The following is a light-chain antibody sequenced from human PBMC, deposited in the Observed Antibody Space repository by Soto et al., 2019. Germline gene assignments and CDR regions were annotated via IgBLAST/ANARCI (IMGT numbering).Light chain of an antibody. V-gene: IGKV1-33*01. J-gene: IGKJ3*01. Sequence: DIQMTQSPSSLSASVGDRVTITCQASQDISNFLNWYQHKSGKSPKPLINDASNLETGVPSRFSGSGSSTYFTFTINSLQPEDVATYYCQQYDSLPLSFGPGTKVDIK. CDR2: DAS. CDR3: QQYDSLPLS. CDR1: QDISNF.